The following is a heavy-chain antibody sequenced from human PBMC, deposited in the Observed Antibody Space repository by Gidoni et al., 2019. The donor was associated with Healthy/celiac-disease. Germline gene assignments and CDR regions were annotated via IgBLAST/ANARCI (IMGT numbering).Heavy chain of an antibody. CDR1: AFTVSSNY. D-gene: IGHD2-21*02. CDR3: ARVYCGGDCYSSYYGMDV. CDR2: IDSGGST. J-gene: IGHJ6*02. Sequence: EVQLVESGGGLIQPGGSLRLSCAASAFTVSSNYMSWVRQAPGKGLEWVSVIDSGGSTYYADSVKGRFTISRDNSKNTLYLQMNSLRAEDTAVYYCARVYCGGDCYSSYYGMDVWGQGTTVTVSS. V-gene: IGHV3-53*01.